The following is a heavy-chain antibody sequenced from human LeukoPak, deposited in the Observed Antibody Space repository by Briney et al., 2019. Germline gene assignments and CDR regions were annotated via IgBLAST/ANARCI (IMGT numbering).Heavy chain of an antibody. V-gene: IGHV3-33*01. Sequence: PGRSLRLSCAASGFTFSSYGMHWVRQAPGKGLEWVAVIWYDGSNKYYADSVKGRFTISRDNSKNTLYLQMNSLRAEETAVYYCARDFRYNWNDVTPFEYWGQGTLVTVSS. J-gene: IGHJ4*02. D-gene: IGHD1-1*01. CDR3: ARDFRYNWNDVTPFEY. CDR2: IWYDGSNK. CDR1: GFTFSSYG.